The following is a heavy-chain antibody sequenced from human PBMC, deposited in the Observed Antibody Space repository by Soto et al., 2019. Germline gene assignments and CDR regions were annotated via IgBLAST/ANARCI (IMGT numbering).Heavy chain of an antibody. CDR3: AREHRPNYYYYYGMDV. J-gene: IGHJ6*02. V-gene: IGHV4-31*03. CDR2: IYYSGST. CDR1: GGSISSGGYY. Sequence: TLSLTCTVSGGSISSGGYYWSWIRQHPGKGLEWIGYIYYSGSTYYNPSLKSRVTISVDTSKNQFSLKLSSVTAADTAVYYCAREHRPNYYYYYGMDVWGQGTTVTVSS.